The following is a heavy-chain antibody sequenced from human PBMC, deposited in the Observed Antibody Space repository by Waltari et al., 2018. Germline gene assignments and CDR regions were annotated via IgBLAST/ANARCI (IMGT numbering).Heavy chain of an antibody. V-gene: IGHV1-24*01. CDR3: ARAQTLAAAGTPDY. D-gene: IGHD6-13*01. Sequence: QVQLVQSGAEVKKPGASVKVSCKVSGYTLTELSMHWVRQAPGKGLEWMGGFDPEEGETIDAQKVQGRVTITADESTSTAYMELSSLRSEDTAVYYCARAQTLAAAGTPDYWGQGTLVTVSS. CDR2: FDPEEGET. CDR1: GYTLTELS. J-gene: IGHJ4*02.